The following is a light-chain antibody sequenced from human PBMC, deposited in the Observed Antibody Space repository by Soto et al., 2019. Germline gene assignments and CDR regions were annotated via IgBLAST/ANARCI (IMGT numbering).Light chain of an antibody. Sequence: QSSLPQPPSVSAAPGQKVTISCSGSSSNIWNNYVSWYQQLPGTAPKLLIYDDNKRPAGIPDRFSGSKSDTSATLGITGLQTGDEADYYCGTWDSTLSAFYVFGTGTKVTV. CDR1: SSNIWNNY. J-gene: IGLJ1*01. CDR3: GTWDSTLSAFYV. V-gene: IGLV1-51*01. CDR2: DDN.